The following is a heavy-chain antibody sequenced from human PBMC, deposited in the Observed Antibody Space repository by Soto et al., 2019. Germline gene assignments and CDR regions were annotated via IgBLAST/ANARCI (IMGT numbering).Heavy chain of an antibody. D-gene: IGHD3-10*01. V-gene: IGHV1-3*01. CDR2: INAGNGNT. CDR1: GYTFTSYA. Sequence: ASVKVSCKASGYTFTSYAMYWVRQAPGQRLEWMGWINAGNGNTKYSQKFQGRVTITRDTSASTAYMELSSLRSEDTAVYYCARDKNGSGFNGMDVWGQGTTVTVSS. J-gene: IGHJ6*02. CDR3: ARDKNGSGFNGMDV.